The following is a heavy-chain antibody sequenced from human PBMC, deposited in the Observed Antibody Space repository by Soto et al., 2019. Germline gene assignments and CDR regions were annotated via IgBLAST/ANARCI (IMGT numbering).Heavy chain of an antibody. CDR2: IWYDGSNK. V-gene: IGHV3-33*01. J-gene: IGHJ6*02. D-gene: IGHD6-19*01. CDR1: GFTFSNYG. CDR3: ARDDIPGRAVAIYGMDV. Sequence: PGGSLRLSCAASGFTFSNYGMHWVRQAPGKGLEWVADIWYDGSNKYYADSVKGRFTISRDNSKNTLYLQMNSLRAEDTAVYYCARDDIPGRAVAIYGMDVWGQGTTVTGSS.